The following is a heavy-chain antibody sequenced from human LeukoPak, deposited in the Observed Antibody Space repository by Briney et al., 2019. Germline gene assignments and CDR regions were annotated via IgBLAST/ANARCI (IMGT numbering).Heavy chain of an antibody. CDR2: VFTDGSST. Sequence: PGGSLRLSCAASGFSFSNTWMHWVRQPPGKGLEWVAVVFTDGSSTTYADSVQGRFTVSRDNARYTVYLQMNSLRVEDTAVYYCVSSDRLDYWAREPWSPSPQ. J-gene: IGHJ4*02. V-gene: IGHV3-74*03. D-gene: IGHD1-14*01. CDR1: GFSFSNTW. CDR3: VSSDRLDY.